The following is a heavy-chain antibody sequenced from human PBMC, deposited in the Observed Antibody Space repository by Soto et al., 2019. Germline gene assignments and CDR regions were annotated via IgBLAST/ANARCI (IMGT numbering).Heavy chain of an antibody. J-gene: IGHJ6*03. CDR3: AKTRGGYQRPGGGFYCYMDV. CDR2: IYYSGST. Sequence: QVQLQESGPGLVKASETLSLTCTVSGGSISSYYWSWIRQPPGKGLEWIGYIYYSGSTNYNPSLKRRVTISVDTSKNQSSLKLSSVTAADTAVYYCAKTRGGYQRPGGGFYCYMDVWGKGTTVTVSS. V-gene: IGHV4-59*08. CDR1: GGSISSYY. D-gene: IGHD2-2*01.